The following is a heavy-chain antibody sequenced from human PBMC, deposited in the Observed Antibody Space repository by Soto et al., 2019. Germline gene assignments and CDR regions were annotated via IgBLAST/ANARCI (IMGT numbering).Heavy chain of an antibody. Sequence: QVQLQESGPGLVKPSQTLSLTCTVSGGSISSGAYYWSWIRQHPGKGLEWIGYIYYSGSTYYNPSLKSRVTISVYTSKNQSYLKLSSVTAADTAVYYCARWGLSSSWYYFDYWGQGTLVTVSS. D-gene: IGHD6-13*01. J-gene: IGHJ4*02. CDR2: IYYSGST. CDR1: GGSISSGAYY. V-gene: IGHV4-31*03. CDR3: ARWGLSSSWYYFDY.